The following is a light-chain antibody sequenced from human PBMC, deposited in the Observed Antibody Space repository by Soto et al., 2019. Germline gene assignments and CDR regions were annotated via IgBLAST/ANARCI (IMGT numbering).Light chain of an antibody. CDR2: DVS. CDR1: NSYIGNYDF. CDR3: SSYTSTSSFYV. Sequence: QSALTQPASVSGSPGQSITISCTGANSYIGNYDFVSWYRQHPGEAPKVLIFDVSNRPSGISNRFSGSKSGNTASLTIYGLQAEDEADYFCSSYTSTSSFYVFGTGTKLTVL. V-gene: IGLV2-14*03. J-gene: IGLJ1*01.